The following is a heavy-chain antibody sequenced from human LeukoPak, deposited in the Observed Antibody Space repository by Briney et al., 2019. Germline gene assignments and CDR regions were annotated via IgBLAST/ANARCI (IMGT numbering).Heavy chain of an antibody. Sequence: ASVKVSCKASGYTFTSYAISWVRQAPGQGLEWMGWISGYNGNTNYAQKLQGRVTMTTDTSTSTAYMELRSLRPDDTAVYYCARESSAYVFDIWGQGTTVTVSS. V-gene: IGHV1-18*01. CDR3: ARESSAYVFDI. CDR2: ISGYNGNT. J-gene: IGHJ3*02. CDR1: GYTFTSYA. D-gene: IGHD6-19*01.